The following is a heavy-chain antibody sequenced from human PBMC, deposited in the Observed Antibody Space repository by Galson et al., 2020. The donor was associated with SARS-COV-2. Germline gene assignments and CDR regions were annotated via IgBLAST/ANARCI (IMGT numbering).Heavy chain of an antibody. V-gene: IGHV1-69*06. D-gene: IGHD3-22*01. CDR2: IIPIFGTA. Sequence: SVKVSCKASGGTFSSYAISWVRQAPGQGLEWMGGIIPIFGTANYAQKFQGRVTITADKSTSTAYMELSSLRSEDTAVYYCAIKTYYYDSSGLNFDYWGQGTLVTVSS. CDR1: GGTFSSYA. J-gene: IGHJ4*02. CDR3: AIKTYYYDSSGLNFDY.